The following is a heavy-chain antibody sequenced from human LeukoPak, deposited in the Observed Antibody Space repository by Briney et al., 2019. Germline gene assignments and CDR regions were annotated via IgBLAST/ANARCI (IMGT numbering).Heavy chain of an antibody. CDR3: ARGETHAVDV. J-gene: IGHJ3*01. CDR2: IKHIGGEK. CDR1: VFTLCVLW. V-gene: IGHV3-7*05. Sequence: GGSLRPSCAASVFTLCVLWVLGVRQAPGKGLEWVASIKHIGGEKKYVGSVKGRFTISRDNAKNSLYLQMDSLRAEDTAVYYCARGETHAVDVWGRGTMVTVSS. D-gene: IGHD1-26*01.